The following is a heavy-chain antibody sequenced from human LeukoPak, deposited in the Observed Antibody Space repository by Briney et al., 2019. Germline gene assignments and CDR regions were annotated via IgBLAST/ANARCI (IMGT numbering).Heavy chain of an antibody. Sequence: PSETLSLTCAVYGGSFSGYYWSWIRQPPGKGLEWIGEINHSGSTNYNPSLKSRVTISVDTSKNQFSLKLSSVTAADTAVYYCARGLPRGSGTRNWFDPWGQGTLVTVSS. J-gene: IGHJ5*02. D-gene: IGHD3-10*01. CDR1: GGSFSGYY. CDR3: ARGLPRGSGTRNWFDP. V-gene: IGHV4-34*01. CDR2: INHSGST.